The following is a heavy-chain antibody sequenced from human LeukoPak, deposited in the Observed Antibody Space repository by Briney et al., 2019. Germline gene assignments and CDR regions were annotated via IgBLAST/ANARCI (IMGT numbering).Heavy chain of an antibody. Sequence: GGSLRLSCAASGFMFSDYHMTWIRQAPGKGLEWISYISTTGNTIFYADSVKGRFTVSRDENSLFLQLNSLRVEDTAVYYCAKDGDGDYYDSSGYRWGDAFDIWGQGTMVTVSS. D-gene: IGHD3-22*01. J-gene: IGHJ3*02. CDR3: AKDGDGDYYDSSGYRWGDAFDI. CDR1: GFMFSDYH. V-gene: IGHV3-11*04. CDR2: ISTTGNTI.